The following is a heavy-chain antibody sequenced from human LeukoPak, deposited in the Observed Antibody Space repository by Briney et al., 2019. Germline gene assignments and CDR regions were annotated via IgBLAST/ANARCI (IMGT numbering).Heavy chain of an antibody. CDR3: AGLLRNAFDI. CDR1: EFTFSTYA. D-gene: IGHD3-3*01. J-gene: IGHJ3*02. Sequence: PGRSLRLSCAASEFTFSTYAMHWVRQAPGKGLEWAVLISYDGSNKQYADSVKGRFTISTDNTNNSLYLQMNILRAEDTAIYYCAGLLRNAFDIWGQGTMVTVSS. V-gene: IGHV3-30*04. CDR2: ISYDGSNK.